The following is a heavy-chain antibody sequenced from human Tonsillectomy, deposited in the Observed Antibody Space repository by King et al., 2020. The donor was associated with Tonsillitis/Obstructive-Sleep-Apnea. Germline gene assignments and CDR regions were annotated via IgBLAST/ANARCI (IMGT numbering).Heavy chain of an antibody. V-gene: IGHV3-74*01. CDR1: GFTFSSYW. D-gene: IGHD1-26*01. J-gene: IGHJ3*02. Sequence: VQLVESGGGLVQPGGSLRLSCASSGFTFSSYWMHWVRQAPGKGLVWVSRINIDGSSTSYADSVKGRFTISRDNAKNTLYLQMNSSGAEDTAVYYCAREGQGGLVVATRAFDIWGQGTMVTVSS. CDR3: AREGQGGLVVATRAFDI. CDR2: INIDGSST.